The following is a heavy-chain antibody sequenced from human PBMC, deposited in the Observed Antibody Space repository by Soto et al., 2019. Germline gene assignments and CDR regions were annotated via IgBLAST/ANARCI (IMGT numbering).Heavy chain of an antibody. CDR2: ISYDGSNK. V-gene: IGHV3-30*18. Sequence: ESGGGVVQPGRSLRLSCAASGFTFSSYGMHWVRQAPGKGLEWVAVISYDGSNKYYADSVKGRFTISRDNSKNTLYLQMNSLRAEDTAVYYCAKDSFSGSIAAPFDYWGQGTLVTVSS. CDR1: GFTFSSYG. D-gene: IGHD6-6*01. J-gene: IGHJ4*02. CDR3: AKDSFSGSIAAPFDY.